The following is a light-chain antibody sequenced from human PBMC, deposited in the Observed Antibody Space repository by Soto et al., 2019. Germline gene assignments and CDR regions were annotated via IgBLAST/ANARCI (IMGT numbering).Light chain of an antibody. CDR1: QTVFHTSYNKDF. V-gene: IGKV4-1*01. Sequence: DIEMTYSPDSLSVSLVGRATINSKSSQTVFHTSYNKDFLAWYQQKAGQPPKLLFYWASTRESGVPARFSGGGSGTDFSLTISSLQPEDVAVYYCQQYYSSVTFGQGTRLEI. CDR3: QQYYSSVT. J-gene: IGKJ5*01. CDR2: WAS.